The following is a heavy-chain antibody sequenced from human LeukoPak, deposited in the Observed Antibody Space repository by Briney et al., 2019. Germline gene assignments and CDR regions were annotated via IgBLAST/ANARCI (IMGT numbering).Heavy chain of an antibody. D-gene: IGHD4/OR15-4a*01. CDR3: ARNGANSLIDALDL. J-gene: IGHJ3*01. CDR1: RFSFGDYE. Sequence: GGSLRLSCAASRFSFGDYELNWVRQAPGKGLEWVSYISPSGTSIYYADFVKGRFTISRDNAKNSLFLQMNSLRAEDTAIYYCARNGANSLIDALDLWGQGTMVTVSS. V-gene: IGHV3-48*03. CDR2: ISPSGTSI.